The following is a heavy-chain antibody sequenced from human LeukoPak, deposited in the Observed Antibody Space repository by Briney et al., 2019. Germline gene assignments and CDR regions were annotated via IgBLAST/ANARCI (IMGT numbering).Heavy chain of an antibody. CDR2: IRTKANSYAT. CDR3: TRGPPRWFDH. CDR1: GFTFSGSA. Sequence: VGSLRLSCAASGFTFSGSAMHWVRQASGKGLEWVGRIRTKANSYATTYAASVKGRFTMSRDDSKKTAFLQMNSLKAEDTAVYYCTRGPPRWFDHWGQGTLVTVSS. J-gene: IGHJ5*02. V-gene: IGHV3-73*01.